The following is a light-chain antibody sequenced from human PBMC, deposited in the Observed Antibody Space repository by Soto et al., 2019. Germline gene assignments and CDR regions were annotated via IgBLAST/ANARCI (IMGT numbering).Light chain of an antibody. J-gene: IGKJ4*01. CDR1: QSISMW. CDR3: QQLNTYPLT. CDR2: KAS. Sequence: IQMTHSPSTLSASVVYRVTITFLASQSISMWLAWYQQKPGKAPKLLIYKASSLESGVPSRFSGSGSGTDFTLTISSLQPEDFATYYCQQLNTYPLTFGGGTKVDIK. V-gene: IGKV1-5*03.